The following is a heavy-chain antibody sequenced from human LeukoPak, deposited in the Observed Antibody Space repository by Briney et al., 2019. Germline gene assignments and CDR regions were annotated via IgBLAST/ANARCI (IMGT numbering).Heavy chain of an antibody. CDR3: ARNPLNLDY. Sequence: GGSLRLSCAASGFTFSSYAMSWVRQAPGKGLEWVSSFSGSGGSTYYADSVKGRFTISRDNSKNTLYLQMNSLRAEDTAVYYCARNPLNLDYWGQGTLVTVSS. CDR1: GFTFSSYA. J-gene: IGHJ4*02. CDR2: FSGSGGST. V-gene: IGHV3-23*01. D-gene: IGHD4/OR15-4a*01.